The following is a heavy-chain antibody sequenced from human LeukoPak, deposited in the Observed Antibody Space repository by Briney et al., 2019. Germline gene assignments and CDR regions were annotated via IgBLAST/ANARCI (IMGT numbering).Heavy chain of an antibody. CDR1: GFTFGDYA. Sequence: GGSLRLSCIASGFTFGDYAMTWVRQAPGKGLEWVGFIRSKVYGGTPEYAASVKGGFTISRDNSKGSAYLQMNSLKPENTAVYYCTRDQTPYYWGQGTLVTVSS. V-gene: IGHV3-49*04. CDR2: IRSKVYGGTP. CDR3: TRDQTPYY. J-gene: IGHJ4*02.